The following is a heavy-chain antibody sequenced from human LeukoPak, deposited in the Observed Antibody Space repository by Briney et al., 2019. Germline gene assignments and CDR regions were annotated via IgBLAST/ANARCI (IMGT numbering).Heavy chain of an antibody. D-gene: IGHD6-19*01. CDR3: ARGRAVALT. Sequence: SETLSLTCAVYGGSFSGYYWSWIRQPPGKGLEWIGEINHSGSTNYNPSLKSRVTISVDTSKNQFSLKLSSVTAADTAVYYCARGRAVALTWGQGTLATVSS. CDR2: INHSGST. J-gene: IGHJ5*02. CDR1: GGSFSGYY. V-gene: IGHV4-34*01.